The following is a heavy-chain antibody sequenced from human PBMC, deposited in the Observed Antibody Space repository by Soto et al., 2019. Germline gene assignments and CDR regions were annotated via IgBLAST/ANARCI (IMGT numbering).Heavy chain of an antibody. J-gene: IGHJ4*01. CDR3: VKESTGSASGWFGDY. V-gene: IGHV3-30*18. D-gene: IGHD6-19*01. Sequence: XGSLRLSCAASGFSFRDYGMHWVRQAPGKGLEWVAVVSYDGINKHYTDSVKGRLTISRDNSKNTLYLQMNSLRGEDTAVYYCVKESTGSASGWFGDYWGLGTLVTVSS. CDR2: VSYDGINK. CDR1: GFSFRDYG.